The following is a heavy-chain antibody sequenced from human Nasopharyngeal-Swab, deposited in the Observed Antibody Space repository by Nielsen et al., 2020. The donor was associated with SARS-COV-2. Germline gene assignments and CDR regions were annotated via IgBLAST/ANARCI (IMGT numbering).Heavy chain of an antibody. J-gene: IGHJ3*02. CDR3: ARRPGSGSGRIGAFDI. D-gene: IGHD3-10*01. CDR2: ISSSGSTI. CDR1: GFTFSSYE. Sequence: GESLKISCAASGFTFSSYEMNWVRQAPGKGLEWVSYISSSGSTIYYADSVKGRFTISRDNAKNSLYLQMNSLRVEDTAVYYCARRPGSGSGRIGAFDIWGQGTMVTVSS. V-gene: IGHV3-48*03.